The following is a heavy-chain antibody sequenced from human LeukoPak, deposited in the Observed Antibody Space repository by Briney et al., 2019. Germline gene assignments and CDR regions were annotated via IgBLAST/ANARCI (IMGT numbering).Heavy chain of an antibody. V-gene: IGHV4-30-4*01. Sequence: SQTLSLTCTVSGGSLSRGDYYWSWIRQPPGKGLGWIAYMYYSGSTYYNPSLKSRVTMSADTSKTQLSLKLSSVTAADTAVYYCARSYYYDSRIDPWGQGILVTVSS. CDR1: GGSLSRGDYY. J-gene: IGHJ5*02. CDR3: ARSYYYDSRIDP. CDR2: MYYSGST. D-gene: IGHD3-22*01.